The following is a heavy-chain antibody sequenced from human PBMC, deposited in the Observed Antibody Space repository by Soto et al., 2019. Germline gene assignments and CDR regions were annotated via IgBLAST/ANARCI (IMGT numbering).Heavy chain of an antibody. J-gene: IGHJ4*02. CDR2: IIGDGNEI. D-gene: IGHD3-16*02. V-gene: IGHV3-74*01. CDR1: GFTFSSHW. CDR3: VRGHVRRNDRHFDY. Sequence: EVQLAESGGGLVQPGGSLRLSCAASGFTFSSHWMHWVRQAPGKGLVWVSRIIGDGNEITYADSVKGRFTISRDNAKNTVILQMNSLRAEDTAVYYCVRGHVRRNDRHFDYWGQGTLVTVSS.